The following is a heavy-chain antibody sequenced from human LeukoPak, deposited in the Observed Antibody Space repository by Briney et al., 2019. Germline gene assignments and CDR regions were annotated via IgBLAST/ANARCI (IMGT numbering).Heavy chain of an antibody. CDR1: GGTFSSYA. CDR2: IIPILGIA. CDR3: ARGASVSPTGDGYLFDY. V-gene: IGHV1-69*04. D-gene: IGHD5-24*01. Sequence: ASVKVSCKASGGTFSSYAISWVRQAPGQGLEWMGRIIPILGIANYAQKFQGRVTITADKSTGTAYMELSSLRSEDTAVYYCARGASVSPTGDGYLFDYWGQRTLVTVSS. J-gene: IGHJ4*02.